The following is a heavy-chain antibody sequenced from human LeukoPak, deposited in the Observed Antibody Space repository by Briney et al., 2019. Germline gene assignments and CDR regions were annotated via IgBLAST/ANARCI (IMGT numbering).Heavy chain of an antibody. D-gene: IGHD1-26*01. CDR2: ISYDGSNK. V-gene: IGHV3-30-3*01. CDR3: AKGGDVAYSGSYYVEGDFDY. CDR1: GFTFSSYA. J-gene: IGHJ4*02. Sequence: PGGSLRLSCAASGFTFSSYAMHWVRQAPGKGLEWVAVISYDGSNKYYADSVKGRFTISRDNSKNTLYLQMNSLRVEDTAVYYCAKGGDVAYSGSYYVEGDFDYWGQGTLVTVSS.